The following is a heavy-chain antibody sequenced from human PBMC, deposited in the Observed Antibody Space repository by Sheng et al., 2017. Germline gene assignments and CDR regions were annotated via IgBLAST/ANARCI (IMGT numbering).Heavy chain of an antibody. Sequence: EVQLVESGGGLVQPGGSLRLSCAASGFTFSDHYMDWVRQAPGKGLEWVGRTRNKANSYTTEYAASVKGRFTISRDDSKNSLYLQMNSLKTEDTAVYYCAREAAWGSGSYPWGYYYYYMDVWGKGTTVTVSS. V-gene: IGHV3-72*01. D-gene: IGHD3-10*01. CDR1: GFTFSDHY. CDR3: AREAAWGSGSYPWGYYYYYMDV. J-gene: IGHJ6*03. CDR2: TRNKANSYTT.